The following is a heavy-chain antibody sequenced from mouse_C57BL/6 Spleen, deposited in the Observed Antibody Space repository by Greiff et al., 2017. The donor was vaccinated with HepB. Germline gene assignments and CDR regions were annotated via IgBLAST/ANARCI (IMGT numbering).Heavy chain of an antibody. Sequence: EVHLVESEGGLVQPGSSMKLSCTASGFTFSDYYMAWVRQVPEKGLEWVANINYDGSSTYYLDSLKSRFIISRDNAKNILYLQMSSLKSEDTATYYCARAPFWDWYFDVWGTGTTVTVSS. J-gene: IGHJ1*03. CDR2: INYDGSST. V-gene: IGHV5-16*01. CDR3: ARAPFWDWYFDV. CDR1: GFTFSDYY. D-gene: IGHD4-1*01.